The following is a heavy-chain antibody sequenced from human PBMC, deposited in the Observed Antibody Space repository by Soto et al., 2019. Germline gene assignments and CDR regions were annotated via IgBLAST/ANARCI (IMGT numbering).Heavy chain of an antibody. CDR3: ARDGRRDCSSTSCYDC. CDR1: GFTFSAYS. V-gene: IGHV3-48*02. D-gene: IGHD2-2*01. Sequence: EVQLVESGGGLVQPGGSLRLSCAASGFTFSAYSMNWVRQAPGRGLEWISFISSSSTTIYYADSLKGRFTVARENANNSLYLQMNSLRDEDTAVYYCARDGRRDCSSTSCYDCWGQGTLVTVSS. J-gene: IGHJ4*02. CDR2: ISSSSTTI.